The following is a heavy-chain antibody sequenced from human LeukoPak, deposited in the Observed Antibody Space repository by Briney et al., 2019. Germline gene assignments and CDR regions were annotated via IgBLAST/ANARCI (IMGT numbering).Heavy chain of an antibody. V-gene: IGHV3-9*01. D-gene: IGHD3-10*01. Sequence: GGSLRLSCAASGFTFDDYAMHWVRQAPGKGLEWVSGISWNSGSIGYADSVKGRFTISRDNAKNTLYLQMNSLRAEDTAVYYCARDEFGGPWGQGTLVTVSS. CDR3: ARDEFGGP. CDR1: GFTFDDYA. CDR2: ISWNSGSI. J-gene: IGHJ5*02.